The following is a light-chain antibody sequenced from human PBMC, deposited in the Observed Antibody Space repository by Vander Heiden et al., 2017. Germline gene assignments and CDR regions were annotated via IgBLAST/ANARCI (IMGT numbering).Light chain of an antibody. V-gene: IGKV1-39*01. CDR1: QSNSSY. Sequence: DIQVTQSPSSLSPSVGDRVTITCRASQSNSSYLNWYQHKPGKAPKLLIYAASSLYSGVPSRFSGSGSGTDFTLTISRLQPEDFATYYCQQSYSTPYTFGQGTKLEIK. CDR2: AAS. CDR3: QQSYSTPYT. J-gene: IGKJ2*01.